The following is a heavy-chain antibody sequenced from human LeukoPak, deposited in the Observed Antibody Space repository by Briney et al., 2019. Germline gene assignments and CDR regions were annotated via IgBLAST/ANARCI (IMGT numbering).Heavy chain of an antibody. Sequence: SETLSPTCAVYGGSFSGYYWSWIRQPPGKGLEWIGEINHSGSTNYNPSLKSRVTISVDTSKNQFSLKLSSVTAADTAVYYCARQGDLVRGVILFDYWGQGTLVTVSS. D-gene: IGHD3-10*01. J-gene: IGHJ4*02. V-gene: IGHV4-34*01. CDR1: GGSFSGYY. CDR3: ARQGDLVRGVILFDY. CDR2: INHSGST.